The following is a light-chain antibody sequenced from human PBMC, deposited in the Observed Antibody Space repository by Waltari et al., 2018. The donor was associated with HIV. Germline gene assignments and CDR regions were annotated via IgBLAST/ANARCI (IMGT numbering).Light chain of an antibody. CDR3: AAWDDSLSGWV. CDR2: RNS. J-gene: IGLJ3*02. CDR1: RSNIGDHH. V-gene: IGLV1-47*01. Sequence: QSALTQPPSTSGTPGQTVTIPCSGSRSNIGDHHVSWYQQLPGTAPKLLIYRNSQRPSGVRDRFSGSKSGTSASLAINDLRSEDEAEYHCAAWDDSLSGWVFGGGTNLTVL.